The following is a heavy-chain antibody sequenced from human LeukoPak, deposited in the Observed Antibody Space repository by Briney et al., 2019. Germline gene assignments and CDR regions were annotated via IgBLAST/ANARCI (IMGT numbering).Heavy chain of an antibody. CDR1: GYTFTSYG. CDR3: ARVQPLRYFDWLPPPGGMDV. D-gene: IGHD3-9*01. CDR2: ISAYNGNT. J-gene: IGHJ6*02. Sequence: ASVKVSCKASGYTFTSYGISWVRQAPGQGLEWMGWISAYNGNTNYAQKLQGRVTMTTDTSTSTAYMELRSLRSDDTAVYYCARVQPLRYFDWLPPPGGMDVWGQGTTVTVSS. V-gene: IGHV1-18*01.